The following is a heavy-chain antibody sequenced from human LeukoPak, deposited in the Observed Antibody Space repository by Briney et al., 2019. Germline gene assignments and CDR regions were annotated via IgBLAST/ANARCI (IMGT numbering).Heavy chain of an antibody. CDR1: GYTFTSYA. V-gene: IGHV7-4-1*02. D-gene: IGHD2-2*01. CDR2: INTNTGNP. CDR3: VRGDIVVVPAAMDFHYGMDV. Sequence: ASVKVSCKASGYTFTSYAMNWVRQAPGQGLEWMGWINTNTGNPTYAQGFTGRFVFSLDTSVSTAYLQISSLKAEDTAVYYCVRGDIVVVPAAMDFHYGMDVWGQGTTVTVSS. J-gene: IGHJ6*02.